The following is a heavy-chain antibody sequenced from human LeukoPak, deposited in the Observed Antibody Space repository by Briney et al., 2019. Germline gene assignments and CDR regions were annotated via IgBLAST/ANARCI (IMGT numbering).Heavy chain of an antibody. Sequence: GGSLRLSCAASGFTFSSYSMNWVRQAPGKGLEWVSYICSSSSTIYYADSVKGRFTISRDNAKNSLYLQMNSLRDEDTAVYYCARLVITFGGVIVGFDYYYGMDVWGQGTTVTVSS. CDR1: GFTFSSYS. CDR2: ICSSSSTI. J-gene: IGHJ6*02. CDR3: ARLVITFGGVIVGFDYYYGMDV. V-gene: IGHV3-48*02. D-gene: IGHD3-16*02.